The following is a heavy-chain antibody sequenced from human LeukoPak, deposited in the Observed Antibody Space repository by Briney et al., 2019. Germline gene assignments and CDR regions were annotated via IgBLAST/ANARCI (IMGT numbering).Heavy chain of an antibody. CDR3: AKNVGSGSYFYLDY. J-gene: IGHJ4*02. V-gene: IGHV3-20*04. CDR1: GFTFSSYA. CDR2: IKWDGGST. D-gene: IGHD3-10*01. Sequence: GGSLRLSCAASGFTFSSYAMSWVRQAPGKGLEWVSGIKWDGGSTAYADSVKGRFTISRDNAKNSLYLQMNSLRAEDTALYYCAKNVGSGSYFYLDYWGQGTLVTVSS.